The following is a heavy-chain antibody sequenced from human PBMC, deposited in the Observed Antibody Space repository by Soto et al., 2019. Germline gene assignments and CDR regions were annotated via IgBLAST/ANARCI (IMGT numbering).Heavy chain of an antibody. D-gene: IGHD5-18*01. Sequence: PGESLKISCTASGYNFVNHWIGWVRQMPGKGLEWVGFIYPGDSDIRYSPSFQGQVTISADKSISTAFLQWSSLKASDSALYYCATKGGFTYDYVEYWGRGTLVTVSS. CDR1: GYNFVNHW. V-gene: IGHV5-51*01. CDR2: IYPGDSDI. J-gene: IGHJ4*02. CDR3: ATKGGFTYDYVEY.